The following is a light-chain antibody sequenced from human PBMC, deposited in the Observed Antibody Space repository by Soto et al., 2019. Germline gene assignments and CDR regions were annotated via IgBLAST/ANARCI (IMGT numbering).Light chain of an antibody. CDR3: SSYTSSSTYV. V-gene: IGLV2-14*01. CDR2: EVS. CDR1: SSDVGDYKY. Sequence: QSVLTQPASVSGSPGQSMTIPCTGASSDVGDYKYVSWFQQHPGKAPKLMIYEVSNRPSGVSNRFSGSKSGNTASLTISGLQAEDEADYYCSSYTSSSTYVFGTGTRSPS. J-gene: IGLJ1*01.